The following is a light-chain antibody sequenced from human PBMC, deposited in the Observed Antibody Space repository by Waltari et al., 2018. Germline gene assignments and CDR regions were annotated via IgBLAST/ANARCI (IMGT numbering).Light chain of an antibody. V-gene: IGLV2-14*01. CDR2: KVT. CDR3: SSYTRSSALV. J-gene: IGLJ2*01. Sequence: QSALTQPASVSGCPGPSITISCRGTSRDVGGHPYASWYHRDPGKAPKLMIYKVTVRPSGVSNLFSGSKSGNTASLIISGLQAEDEADYFCSSYTRSSALVFGGGTKLTVL. CDR1: SRDVGGHPY.